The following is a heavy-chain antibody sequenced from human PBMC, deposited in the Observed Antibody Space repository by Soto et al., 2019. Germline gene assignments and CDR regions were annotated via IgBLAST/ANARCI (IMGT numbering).Heavy chain of an antibody. D-gene: IGHD6-13*01. CDR1: GFFFTTYA. CDR3: AKDAIMVSSSYNYFDY. CDR2: ISGSGGAA. J-gene: IGHJ4*02. Sequence: GGSLRLSCAASGFFFTTYAMNGVRQAPGKGLEWVSGISGSGGAASYADSVNGRFTISRDNSKNIVYLQMNSLRADDTAVYYCAKDAIMVSSSYNYFDYWGQGTLVTVSS. V-gene: IGHV3-23*01.